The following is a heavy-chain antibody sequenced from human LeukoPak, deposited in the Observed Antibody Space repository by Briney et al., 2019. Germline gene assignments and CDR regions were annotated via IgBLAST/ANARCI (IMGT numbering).Heavy chain of an antibody. V-gene: IGHV1-18*01. J-gene: IGHJ4*02. CDR1: GYTFTSYG. D-gene: IGHD2-15*01. CDR3: ARDLPGAQVVAAIDHFDY. Sequence: ASVKVSCKASGYTFTSYGISWVRQAPGQGREWMGWISAYNGNTNYAQKLQGRVTMTTDTSTSTAYMELRSLRSDDTAVYYCARDLPGAQVVAAIDHFDYWGQGTLVTVSS. CDR2: ISAYNGNT.